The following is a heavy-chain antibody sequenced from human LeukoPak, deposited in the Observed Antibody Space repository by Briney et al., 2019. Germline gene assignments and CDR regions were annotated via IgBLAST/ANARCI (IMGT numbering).Heavy chain of an antibody. CDR3: ARQVGRNYDY. CDR1: GGSISSGGYY. J-gene: IGHJ4*02. V-gene: IGHV4-31*03. CDR2: IYYSGST. Sequence: SETLSLTCTVPGGSISSGGYYWSWIRQHPGKGLEWIGYIYYSGSTYYNPSLKSRVTISVDTSKNQFSLKLSSVTAADTAVYYCARQVGRNYDYWGQGTLVTVSS. D-gene: IGHD3-10*01.